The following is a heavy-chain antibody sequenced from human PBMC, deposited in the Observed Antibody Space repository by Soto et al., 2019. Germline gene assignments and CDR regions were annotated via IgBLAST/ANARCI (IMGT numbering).Heavy chain of an antibody. CDR1: GFTFSSYW. J-gene: IGHJ3*02. CDR3: ARDPRAVAASYRAAFDI. Sequence: PGGSLRLSCAASGFTFSSYWMSWVRQAPGKGLEWVANIKQDGSEKYYVDSVKGRFTISRDNAKNSLYLQMNSLRAEDTAVYYCARDPRAVAASYRAAFDIWGQGTMVTVSS. D-gene: IGHD6-19*01. CDR2: IKQDGSEK. V-gene: IGHV3-7*05.